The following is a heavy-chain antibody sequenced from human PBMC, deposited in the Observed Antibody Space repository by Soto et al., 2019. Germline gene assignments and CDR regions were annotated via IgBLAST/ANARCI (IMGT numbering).Heavy chain of an antibody. V-gene: IGHV4-4*07. Sequence: QVQLQESGPGLVKPSETLSLTCTVSGGSISSYYWSWIRQPAGKGLEWIGRIYTSGSTNYNPSLKSRVTMSVDTSKNQFSLKLSSVTAADTAVYYCARVGGGGIVGATPAEGWFDPWGQGTLVTVSS. CDR3: ARVGGGGIVGATPAEGWFDP. J-gene: IGHJ5*02. CDR2: IYTSGST. D-gene: IGHD1-26*01. CDR1: GGSISSYY.